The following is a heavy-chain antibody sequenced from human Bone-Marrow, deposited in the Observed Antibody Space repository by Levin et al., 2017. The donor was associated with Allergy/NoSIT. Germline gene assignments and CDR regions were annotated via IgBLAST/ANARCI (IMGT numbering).Heavy chain of an antibody. CDR1: GFSFSNYN. CDR3: ASDNGRSGAVDM. J-gene: IGHJ3*02. V-gene: IGHV3-48*02. CDR2: IHARSSPI. D-gene: IGHD1-26*01. Sequence: GESLKISCAASGFSFSNYNMDWVRQAPGKGLEWISYIHARSSPIYYADSVKGRFTISRDNAKNSLYLQMNSLRDEDTAVYFCASDNGRSGAVDMWGQGTMVTVSS.